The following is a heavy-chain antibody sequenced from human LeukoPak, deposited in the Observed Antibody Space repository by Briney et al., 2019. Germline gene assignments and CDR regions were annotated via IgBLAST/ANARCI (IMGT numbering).Heavy chain of an antibody. J-gene: IGHJ5*02. CDR2: IYSGGST. Sequence: GGSLRLSCAASGFIVNYNYISWVRQAPGKGLEWVSVIYSGGSTYYADSVKGRFTISRDNSKNMVYLQMNSLRVEDTAVYYCARVKVGSTYWFDPWGQGALVTVSS. CDR3: ARVKVGSTYWFDP. CDR1: GFIVNYNY. D-gene: IGHD1-26*01. V-gene: IGHV3-66*01.